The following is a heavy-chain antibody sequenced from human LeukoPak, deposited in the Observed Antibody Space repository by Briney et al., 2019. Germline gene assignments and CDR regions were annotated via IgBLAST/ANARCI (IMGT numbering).Heavy chain of an antibody. D-gene: IGHD1-26*01. CDR2: ITSSGDST. CDR1: GFTFSSYS. V-gene: IGHV3-23*01. CDR3: GEVGSGNKFDY. Sequence: GGSLRLSCAASGFTFSSYSMNWVRQAPGKGLEWVSAITSSGDSTYYADSVKGRFAISRDNSKNTLYLQMNSLRAEDTAVYYCGEVGSGNKFDYWGQGTLVTVSS. J-gene: IGHJ4*02.